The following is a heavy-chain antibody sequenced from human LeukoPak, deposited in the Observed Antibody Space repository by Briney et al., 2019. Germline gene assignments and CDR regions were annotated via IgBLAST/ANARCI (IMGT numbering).Heavy chain of an antibody. D-gene: IGHD3-10*01. CDR1: GFTFSDHY. CDR3: VRGAKVRGDAFDI. Sequence: GGPLRLSCAASGFTFSDHYFDWVRQAPGKGLEWVSRLRSKAESYTTNYAAPVKGRFTISRDDSKNSLYLQMNSLKIEDSAVYYCVRGAKVRGDAFDIWGRGTAVTVSS. V-gene: IGHV3-72*01. J-gene: IGHJ3*02. CDR2: LRSKAESYTT.